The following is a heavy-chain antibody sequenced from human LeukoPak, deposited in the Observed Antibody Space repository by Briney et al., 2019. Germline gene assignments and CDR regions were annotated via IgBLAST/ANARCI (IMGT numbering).Heavy chain of an antibody. J-gene: IGHJ4*02. CDR2: IYYSGST. CDR3: ARVSGSYFSYFDY. D-gene: IGHD1-26*01. Sequence: SETLSLTCTVSGGSISSSSYYWGWIRQPPGKGLEWIGSIYYSGSTYYNPSLKSRVTISVDTSKNRFSLKLSSVTAADTAVYYCARVSGSYFSYFDYWGQGTLVTVSS. V-gene: IGHV4-39*01. CDR1: GGSISSSSYY.